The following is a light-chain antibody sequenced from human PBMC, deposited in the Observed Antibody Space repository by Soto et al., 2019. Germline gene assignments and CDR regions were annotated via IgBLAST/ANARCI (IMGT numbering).Light chain of an antibody. CDR3: QQSYSTLSIT. CDR2: AAS. V-gene: IGKV1-39*01. J-gene: IGKJ5*01. Sequence: DIQMTQSPSSLSASVGDRVTITCRASESINRHLNWYQQKPGKAPTLLIYAASSLQNGVPSRFSGSGSGTDCTLTISNLQPEDFATYYGQQSYSTLSITFGQGTRLEIK. CDR1: ESINRH.